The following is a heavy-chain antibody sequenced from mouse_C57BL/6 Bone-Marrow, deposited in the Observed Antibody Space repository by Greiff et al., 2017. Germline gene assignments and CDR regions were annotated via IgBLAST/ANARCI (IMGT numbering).Heavy chain of an antibody. Sequence: EVKLMESGGGLVKPGGSLKLSCAASGFTFSDYGMHWVRQAPEKGLEWVAYISSGSSTIYYADTVKGRFTISRDNAKNTLFLQMTSLRSEDTAMYYCARWGTYYSNSWFAYWGQGTLVTVSA. D-gene: IGHD2-5*01. CDR3: ARWGTYYSNSWFAY. V-gene: IGHV5-17*01. J-gene: IGHJ3*01. CDR2: ISSGSSTI. CDR1: GFTFSDYG.